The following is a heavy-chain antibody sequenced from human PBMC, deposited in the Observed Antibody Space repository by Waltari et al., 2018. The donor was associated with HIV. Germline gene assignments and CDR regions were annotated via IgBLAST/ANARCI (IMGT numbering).Heavy chain of an antibody. Sequence: QVQLKESGPAVVQPSQPLSLTCSVSGKPLRIDKYYLSWIRKPAGKGLEWIGSVYSSVSTNDNESLQIRATVAMYGSKNRLSLKLFSVTAADTAVYNCPAARDELGATGGWQYLGQGTLVTVYS. CDR3: PAARDELGATGGWQY. D-gene: IGHD1-26*01. CDR2: VYSSVST. J-gene: IGHJ4*02. CDR1: GKPLRIDKYY. V-gene: IGHV4-61*02.